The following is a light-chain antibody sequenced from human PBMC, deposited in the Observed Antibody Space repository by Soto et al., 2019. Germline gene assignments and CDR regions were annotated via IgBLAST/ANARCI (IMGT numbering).Light chain of an antibody. V-gene: IGKV3-11*01. CDR2: QPS. J-gene: IGKJ5*01. CDR1: QYINTR. Sequence: EIVLTQSPATLSSFPGDRVTLSCRASQYINTRLAWYQHRPGQATRLLIYQPSLRAAGIPARFSASGSGTDFTLTISDVQPEDFALYYCHQRQSWPRTFGHGTRLEI. CDR3: HQRQSWPRT.